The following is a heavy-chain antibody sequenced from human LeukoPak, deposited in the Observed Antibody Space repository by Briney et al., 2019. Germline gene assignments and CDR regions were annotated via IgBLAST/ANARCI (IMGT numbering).Heavy chain of an antibody. CDR3: TSRYAGGYSYGYEFDY. Sequence: PSETLSLTCTVSGGSISSYYWSWIRQPAGKGLEWIGRIYTSGSTNYNPSLKSRVTMSVDTSKNQFSLKLSCVAAADTAVYYCTSRYAGGYSYGYEFDYWGQGTLVTVSS. CDR2: IYTSGST. CDR1: GGSISSYY. D-gene: IGHD5-18*01. V-gene: IGHV4-4*07. J-gene: IGHJ4*02.